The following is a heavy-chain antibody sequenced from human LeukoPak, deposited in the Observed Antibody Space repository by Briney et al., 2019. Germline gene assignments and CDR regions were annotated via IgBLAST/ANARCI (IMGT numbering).Heavy chain of an antibody. CDR2: VIPIFDTA. CDR3: ARGVYSYGFYYFDY. CDR1: GGTFRSYT. Sequence: SVKVSCKASGGTFRSYTFSWVRQAPGQGLEWMGGVIPIFDTANYAQKFQGRVTITEDESTSKAYMELSSLRSEDTAVYYCARGVYSYGFYYFDYWGQGTLVTVSS. J-gene: IGHJ4*02. V-gene: IGHV1-69*13. D-gene: IGHD5-18*01.